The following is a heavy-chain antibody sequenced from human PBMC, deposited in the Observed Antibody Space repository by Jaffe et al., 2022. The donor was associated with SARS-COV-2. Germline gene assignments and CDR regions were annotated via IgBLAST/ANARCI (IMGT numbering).Heavy chain of an antibody. J-gene: IGHJ6*02. D-gene: IGHD1-26*01. CDR3: TTDGWGDSGSYYVRYYYYGMDV. CDR2: IKSKTDGGTT. V-gene: IGHV3-15*01. Sequence: EVQLVESGGGLVKPGGSLRLSCAASGFTFSNAWMSWVRQAPGKGLEWVGRIKSKTDGGTTDYAAPVKGRFTISRDDSKNTLYLQMNSLKTEDTAVYYCTTDGWGDSGSYYVRYYYYGMDVWGQGTTVTVSS. CDR1: GFTFSNAW.